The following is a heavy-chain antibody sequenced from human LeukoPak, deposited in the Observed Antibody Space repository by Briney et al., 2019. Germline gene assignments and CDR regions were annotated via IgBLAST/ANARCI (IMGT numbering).Heavy chain of an antibody. V-gene: IGHV1-69*13. CDR2: IIPIFGTA. D-gene: IGHD6-13*01. CDR3: ARDFGIAAAGTGGWYFDY. J-gene: IGHJ4*02. CDR1: GGTFSSYA. Sequence: SVKVSCKAFGGTFSSYAISWVRQAPGQGLEWLGGIIPIFGTAIYAQNFQGRVTITADASTRTAYMELSSLRSEDTAVYYCARDFGIAAAGTGGWYFDYWGQGTLVTVSS.